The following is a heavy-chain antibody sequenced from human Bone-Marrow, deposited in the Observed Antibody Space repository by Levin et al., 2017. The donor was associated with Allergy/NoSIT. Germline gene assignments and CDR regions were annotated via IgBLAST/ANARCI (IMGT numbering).Heavy chain of an antibody. Sequence: GGSLRLSCAAFGFTFSNYWMYWVRQVPGKGLVWVSRINSDGSSTTYADSVKGRFTISRDNAKNTLYLQMNSLRAEDTAVYYCASGCLNGVCMYYYGIDVWGQGTTVTVSS. CDR2: INSDGSST. J-gene: IGHJ6*02. D-gene: IGHD2-8*01. CDR3: ASGCLNGVCMYYYGIDV. CDR1: GFTFSNYW. V-gene: IGHV3-74*01.